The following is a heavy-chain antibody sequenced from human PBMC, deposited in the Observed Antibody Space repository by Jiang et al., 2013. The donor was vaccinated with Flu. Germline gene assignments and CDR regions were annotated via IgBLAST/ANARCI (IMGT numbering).Heavy chain of an antibody. J-gene: IGHJ6*01. Sequence: TLSLTCAISGDSVSSNSAAWNWIRQSPSRGLEWLGRTYYRSKWYNDYAVSVKSRITINPDTSKNQFSLQLNSVTPEDTAVYYCAREYQLPRILNYYYYGMDVWGQGTTVTVSS. CDR2: TYYRSKWYN. CDR1: GDSVSSNSAA. CDR3: AREYQLPRILNYYYYGMDV. D-gene: IGHD2-2*01. V-gene: IGHV6-1*01.